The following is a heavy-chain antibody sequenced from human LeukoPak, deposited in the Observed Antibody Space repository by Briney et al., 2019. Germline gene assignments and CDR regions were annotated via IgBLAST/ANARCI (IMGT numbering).Heavy chain of an antibody. Sequence: ASVNVSCKASGFTFSRSAMQWVRQARGQRLEWIGWIVVGSGNTNYAQKFQERVTITRDMSTSTAYMEVSSLRSEDTAVYYCAAAAGNSGYDEDAFDIWGQGTMVTVYS. J-gene: IGHJ3*02. V-gene: IGHV1-58*02. CDR2: IVVGSGNT. CDR1: GFTFSRSA. D-gene: IGHD5-12*01. CDR3: AAAAGNSGYDEDAFDI.